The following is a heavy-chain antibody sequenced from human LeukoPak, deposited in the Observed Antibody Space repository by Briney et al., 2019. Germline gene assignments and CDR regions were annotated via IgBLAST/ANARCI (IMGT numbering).Heavy chain of an antibody. V-gene: IGHV1-8*01. CDR2: MNPNNGNT. Sequence: ASVKVSCKASGYTFTSCDINWVRQATGQGLEWMGWMNPNNGNTDYAQKFQGRVTLTRNTSISTAYMELSSLRSEDTAVYYCSRGGPVAGTHKYFQHWGRAPWSPSPQ. J-gene: IGHJ1*01. CDR3: SRGGPVAGTHKYFQH. D-gene: IGHD6-19*01. CDR1: GYTFTSCD.